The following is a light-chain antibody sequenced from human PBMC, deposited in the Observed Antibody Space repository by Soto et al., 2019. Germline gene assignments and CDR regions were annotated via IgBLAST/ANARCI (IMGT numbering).Light chain of an antibody. CDR2: DVD. J-gene: IGLJ2*01. CDR3: SSYAGTNNLL. CDR1: SSDVGYYNF. V-gene: IGLV2-8*01. Sequence: QSALTQPPSASGSPGQSVTIFCTGTSSDVGYYNFVSWYQQHPGKAPKLMIYDVDKRPSGVPDLFSGSKSGNTASLTVSGLQAEDEADYYCSSYAGTNNLLFGGGTQLTVL.